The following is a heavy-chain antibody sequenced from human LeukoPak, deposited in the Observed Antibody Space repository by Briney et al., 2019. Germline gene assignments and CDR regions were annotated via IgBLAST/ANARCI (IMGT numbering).Heavy chain of an antibody. V-gene: IGHV3-30*02. Sequence: GGSLRLSCAASGFTFSSYDIHWVRQAPGKGLEWVAFIRYDGSNKYYADSVKGRFTISRDNSKNTLYLQMNSLRAEDTAVYYCAKDLLVVTAPNAFDYWGQGTLVTVSS. CDR1: GFTFSSYD. CDR3: AKDLLVVTAPNAFDY. CDR2: IRYDGSNK. D-gene: IGHD2-21*02. J-gene: IGHJ4*02.